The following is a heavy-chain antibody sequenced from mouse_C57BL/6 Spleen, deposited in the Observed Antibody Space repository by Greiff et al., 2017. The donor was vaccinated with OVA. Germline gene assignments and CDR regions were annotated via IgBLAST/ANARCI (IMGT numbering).Heavy chain of an antibody. Sequence: VQLQQSGAELVRPGASVKLSCKASGYTFTNYYINWVKQRPGQGLEWIARIYPGSGNTYYNEKFKGKATLTADKSSSTAYMQRSSLTSEDSAVYCCAKGDLGGFAYWGQGTLVTVSA. CDR2: IYPGSGNT. J-gene: IGHJ3*01. V-gene: IGHV1-76*01. D-gene: IGHD3-3*01. CDR1: GYTFTNYY. CDR3: AKGDLGGFAY.